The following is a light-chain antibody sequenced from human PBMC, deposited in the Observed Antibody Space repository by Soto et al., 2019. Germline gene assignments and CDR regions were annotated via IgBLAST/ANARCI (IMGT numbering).Light chain of an antibody. CDR3: GTWDSSLSEWV. CDR1: SSNIGNNY. Sequence: QSVLTQPPSVSTAPGQKVTISCSGSSSNIGNNYVSWYQQLPGTAPKLLIYDNNKRPSGIPARFSGSKSGTSATLGITGLQTGDEADYYCGTWDSSLSEWVFGGGTKLTVL. J-gene: IGLJ3*02. CDR2: DNN. V-gene: IGLV1-51*01.